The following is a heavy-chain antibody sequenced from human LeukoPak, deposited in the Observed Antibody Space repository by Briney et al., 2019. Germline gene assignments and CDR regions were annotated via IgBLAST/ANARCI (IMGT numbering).Heavy chain of an antibody. J-gene: IGHJ6*02. CDR1: GGSFSGYY. D-gene: IGHD6-19*01. CDR3: ARGRGAVAGTKYYYYGMDV. CDR2: INHSGST. V-gene: IGHV4-34*01. Sequence: SETLSLTCAVYGGSFSGYYWSWIRQPPGKGLEWIGEINHSGSTNYNPSLKSRVTISVDTSKNQFSLKLSSVTAADTAVYYCARGRGAVAGTKYYYYGMDVWGQGTTVTVSS.